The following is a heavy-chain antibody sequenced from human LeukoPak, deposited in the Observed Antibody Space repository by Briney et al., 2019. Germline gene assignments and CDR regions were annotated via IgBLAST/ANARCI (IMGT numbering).Heavy chain of an antibody. CDR1: GYTFTSYG. D-gene: IGHD3-3*01. V-gene: IGHV1-18*01. Sequence: ASVKVSCKASGYTFTSYGISWVRQAPGQGLEWMGWISAYNGNTNYAQKFQGRVTMTRDTSTSTVYMGLSSLRSEDTAVYYCARDWGYDFWNLFDYWGQGTLVTVSS. CDR2: ISAYNGNT. J-gene: IGHJ4*02. CDR3: ARDWGYDFWNLFDY.